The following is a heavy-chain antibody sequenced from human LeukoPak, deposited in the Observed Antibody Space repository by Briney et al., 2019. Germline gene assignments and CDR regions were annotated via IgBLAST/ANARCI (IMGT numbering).Heavy chain of an antibody. D-gene: IGHD3-10*01. Sequence: GGSLRLSCAASGFTFSSYAMSWVRQAPGKGLEWASGISGGGGSTYCADSAKGRFTISRDNSKNTLYLQMNSLRAEDTAVYYCAKVRGSERPKYYFEYWGQGTLVTVSS. J-gene: IGHJ4*02. CDR1: GFTFSSYA. CDR2: ISGGGGST. V-gene: IGHV3-23*01. CDR3: AKVRGSERPKYYFEY.